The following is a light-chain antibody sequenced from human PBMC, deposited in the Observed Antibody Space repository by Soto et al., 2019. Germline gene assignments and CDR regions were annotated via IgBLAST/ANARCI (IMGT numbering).Light chain of an antibody. J-gene: IGLJ1*01. V-gene: IGLV2-14*01. CDR3: SSFTSSITYV. CDR1: SSDVGGYNY. Sequence: QSALTQPASVSGSPGQSVTISCTGTSSDVGGYNYVSWYQHHPGKAPKLMIYDATNRPSGVSHRFSGSKSGNTASLTISGLQAEDEADYYCSSFTSSITYVFGTGTKVTVL. CDR2: DAT.